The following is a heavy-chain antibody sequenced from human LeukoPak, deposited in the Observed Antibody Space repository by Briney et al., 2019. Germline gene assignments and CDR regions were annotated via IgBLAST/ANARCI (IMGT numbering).Heavy chain of an antibody. CDR2: ISAYNGNT. CDR3: AREDCSGTSCFPPSAY. J-gene: IGHJ4*02. V-gene: IGHV1-18*01. CDR1: GYTFTSYG. D-gene: IGHD2-2*01. Sequence: ASVKVSCKASGYTFTSYGISWVRQAPGQGLEWMGWISAYNGNTNYAQKLQGRVTMTTDTSTSTAYMELRSLRSDDTAVYYCAREDCSGTSCFPPSAYWGQGTLVTVSS.